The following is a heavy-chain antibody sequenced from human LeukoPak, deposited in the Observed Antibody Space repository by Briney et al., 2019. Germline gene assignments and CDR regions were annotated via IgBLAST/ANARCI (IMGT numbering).Heavy chain of an antibody. D-gene: IGHD6-19*01. Sequence: ASVKVSCKASGYTCTGYYMHWVRQAPGQGLEWMGIINPSGGSTSYAQKFQGRVTMTRDTSTSTVYMELNSLRSEDTAVYYCARDAPSAVAGYDAFDIWGQGTMVTVSS. J-gene: IGHJ3*02. CDR2: INPSGGST. V-gene: IGHV1-46*01. CDR3: ARDAPSAVAGYDAFDI. CDR1: GYTCTGYY.